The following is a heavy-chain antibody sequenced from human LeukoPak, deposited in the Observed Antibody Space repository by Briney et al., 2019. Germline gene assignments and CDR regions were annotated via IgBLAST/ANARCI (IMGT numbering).Heavy chain of an antibody. CDR1: GGSISSSSYY. Sequence: TSETLSLTCTVSGGSISSSSYYWGWIRQPPVKGLEWIGSIYYSGSTYYNPSLKSRVAISVDTSKNQFSLKLSSVTAADTAVYYCARQYTYYYDSSGYYYGYYYYMDVWGKGTTVTISS. J-gene: IGHJ6*03. CDR3: ARQYTYYYDSSGYYYGYYYYMDV. V-gene: IGHV4-39*01. D-gene: IGHD3-22*01. CDR2: IYYSGST.